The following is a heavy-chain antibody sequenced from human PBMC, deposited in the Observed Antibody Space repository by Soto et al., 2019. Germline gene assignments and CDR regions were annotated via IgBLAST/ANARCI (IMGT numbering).Heavy chain of an antibody. Sequence: SQTLSLTCAIAGDRVSSNSAAWNWIRQSPSRGLEWLGRTYYRSKWYNDYAVSVRSRITIKPDTSKNQFSLQLNSVTPEDTAVYYCARERFLEWLLHHPFDYWGQGTLVTVSS. D-gene: IGHD3-3*01. V-gene: IGHV6-1*01. CDR2: TYYRSKWYN. CDR3: ARERFLEWLLHHPFDY. J-gene: IGHJ4*02. CDR1: GDRVSSNSAA.